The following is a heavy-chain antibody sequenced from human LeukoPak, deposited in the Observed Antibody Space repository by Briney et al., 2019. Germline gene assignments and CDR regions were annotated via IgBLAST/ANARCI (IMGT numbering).Heavy chain of an antibody. Sequence: ASVKVSCKASGYTFTDYNLHWVRQAPGEGVEWMGWINPKSGGTKFAQKHQGGVTMTADTSIDTAYLELSNLKSDDTAIYYCARSSSGWPLYFDCWGQGTLVTVSS. CDR2: INPKSGGT. CDR1: GYTFTDYN. J-gene: IGHJ4*02. V-gene: IGHV1-2*02. D-gene: IGHD6-19*01. CDR3: ARSSSGWPLYFDC.